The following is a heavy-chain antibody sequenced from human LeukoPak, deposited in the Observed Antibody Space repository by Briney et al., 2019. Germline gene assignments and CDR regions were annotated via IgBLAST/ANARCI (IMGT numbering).Heavy chain of an antibody. V-gene: IGHV3-48*03. CDR3: ARSPAGYYAIVYFDY. J-gene: IGHJ4*02. CDR2: ISSSGNTI. Sequence: GGSLRLSCAASGFTFNNFEMNWVRQAPGKGLEWVSYISSSGNTIYYADSVKGRFTISRDNAKNSLYLQMNSLRAEDTAVYYCARSPAGYYAIVYFDYWGQGTLVTVSS. D-gene: IGHD3-22*01. CDR1: GFTFNNFE.